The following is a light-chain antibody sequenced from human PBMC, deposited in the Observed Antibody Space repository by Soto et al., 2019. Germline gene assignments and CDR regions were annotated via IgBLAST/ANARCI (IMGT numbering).Light chain of an antibody. CDR3: LQTNSFPRT. CDR1: QDVSSW. Sequence: DIQMAQSPSSVSASVGDRVTITCRASQDVSSWLAWYQQKPGKAPKLLIYAASTLQSGVPSRFSGSGSGTDFTLTISSLQPDDFATYYCLQTNSFPRTFGQGTKVEIK. J-gene: IGKJ1*01. V-gene: IGKV1-12*01. CDR2: AAS.